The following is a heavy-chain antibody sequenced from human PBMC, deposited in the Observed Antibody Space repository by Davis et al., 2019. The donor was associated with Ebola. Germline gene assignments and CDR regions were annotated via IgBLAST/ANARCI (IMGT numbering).Heavy chain of an antibody. CDR1: GFTFSSYS. V-gene: IGHV3-30*05. D-gene: IGHD6-13*01. CDR2: ISYDGSDK. Sequence: GESLKISCAASGFTFSSYSMNWVRQAPGKGLEWVAVISYDGSDKYYAGSVKGRFTISRDNSKDTLYLQMTSLGAGGTALYYCASPIPVPGTPENGFDIWGQGTMVTVSS. CDR3: ASPIPVPGTPENGFDI. J-gene: IGHJ3*02.